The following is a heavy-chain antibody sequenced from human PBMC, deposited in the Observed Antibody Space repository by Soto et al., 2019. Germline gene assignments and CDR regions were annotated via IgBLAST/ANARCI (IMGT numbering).Heavy chain of an antibody. CDR1: EFTFSSYG. J-gene: IGHJ1*01. Sequence: GGSLSLSCAASEFTFSSYGMHWFRQAPGKGLEWVAVISYDGSNKYYADSVKGRFTISRDNSKNTLYLQMNSLRAEDTAVYYCAKYPVYYYGSTRYQFYFWGRRSLVTVSA. CDR3: AKYPVYYYGSTRYQFYF. CDR2: ISYDGSNK. D-gene: IGHD3-22*01. V-gene: IGHV3-30*18.